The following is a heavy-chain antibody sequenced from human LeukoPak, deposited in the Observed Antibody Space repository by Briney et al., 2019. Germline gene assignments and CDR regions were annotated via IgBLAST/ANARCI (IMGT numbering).Heavy chain of an antibody. V-gene: IGHV3-23*01. CDR1: GITVSSDY. J-gene: IGHJ4*02. CDR2: ISGSGGST. CDR3: AKDGHYGSGSYTLYYFDY. D-gene: IGHD3-10*01. Sequence: GGSLRLSCATSGITVSSDYMSWVRQAPGKGLEWVSAISGSGGSTYYADSVKGRFTISRDNSKNTLYLQMNSLRAEDTAVYYCAKDGHYGSGSYTLYYFDYWGQGTLVTVSS.